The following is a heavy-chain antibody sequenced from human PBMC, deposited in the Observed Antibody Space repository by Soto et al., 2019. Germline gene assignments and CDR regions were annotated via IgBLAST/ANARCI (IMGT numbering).Heavy chain of an antibody. J-gene: IGHJ6*02. Sequence: SETLSLTCTVSGGSISSGDYYWSWIRQPPGKGLEWIGYIYYSGSTYYNPSLKSRVTISVDTSKNQFSLKLSSVTAADTAVYYCARDYDFWSGYYRGVHYGMDVWGQGTTVTVSS. CDR1: GGSISSGDYY. CDR2: IYYSGST. V-gene: IGHV4-30-4*01. CDR3: ARDYDFWSGYYRGVHYGMDV. D-gene: IGHD3-3*01.